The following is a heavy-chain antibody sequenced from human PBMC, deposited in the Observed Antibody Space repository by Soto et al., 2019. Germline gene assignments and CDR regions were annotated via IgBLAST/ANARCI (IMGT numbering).Heavy chain of an antibody. Sequence: QVQLVQSGAEVKKPGSSVKVSCKASGGTFSSYTISWVRQAPGQGLEWMGRIIPISGIANHAQKFQGRVTITADKSTGTAYMELRSQRSEGTAVYCCARPPRYWGQGTPVTVSS. V-gene: IGHV1-69*02. CDR2: IIPISGIA. CDR3: ARPPRY. CDR1: GGTFSSYT. J-gene: IGHJ4*02.